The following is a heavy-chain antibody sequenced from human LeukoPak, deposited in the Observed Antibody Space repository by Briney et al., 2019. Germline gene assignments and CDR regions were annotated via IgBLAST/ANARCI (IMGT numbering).Heavy chain of an antibody. V-gene: IGHV3-48*04. CDR1: GFTFNTYI. CDR2: ISSSSSTI. CDR3: ARDGGRYYDYVWGSYRGFDY. Sequence: PGGSLRLSCAASGFTFNTYIMNWVRQAPGKGLEWVSYISSSSSTIYYADSVKGRFTISRDNAKNSLYLQMNSLRAEDTAVYYCARDGGRYYDYVWGSYRGFDYWGQGTLVTVSS. J-gene: IGHJ4*02. D-gene: IGHD3-16*02.